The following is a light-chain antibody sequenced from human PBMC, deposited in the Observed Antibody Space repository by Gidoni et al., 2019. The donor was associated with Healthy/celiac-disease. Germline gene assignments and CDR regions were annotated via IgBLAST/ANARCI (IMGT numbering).Light chain of an antibody. Sequence: EIVLTQSPATLSLSPGESATLSCRASQSVSSYLAWYQQKPGQAPRLLIYDASNRATGIPARFSGSGSGTDFTLPISSLEPEDFAVYYCQQRSNWPLFTFGPGTKVDIK. J-gene: IGKJ3*01. CDR3: QQRSNWPLFT. CDR2: DAS. CDR1: QSVSSY. V-gene: IGKV3-11*01.